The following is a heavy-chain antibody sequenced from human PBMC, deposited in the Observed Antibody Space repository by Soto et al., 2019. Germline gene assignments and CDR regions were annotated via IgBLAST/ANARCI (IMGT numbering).Heavy chain of an antibody. D-gene: IGHD2-8*01. V-gene: IGHV1-18*04. CDR1: GYTFTNHG. J-gene: IGHJ4*02. Sequence: ASVKVSCKASGYTFTNHGISWVRQAPGQGLEWLGWISGHNGNTKYAQRLKGRVTMTADTSTSTAYMELRSLRSDNTAVYYCARDLYPLAYYFDFWGQGTLVTVSS. CDR2: ISGHNGNT. CDR3: ARDLYPLAYYFDF.